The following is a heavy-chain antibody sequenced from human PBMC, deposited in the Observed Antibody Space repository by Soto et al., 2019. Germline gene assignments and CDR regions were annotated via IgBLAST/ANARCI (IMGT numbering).Heavy chain of an antibody. D-gene: IGHD6-6*01. V-gene: IGHV5-51*01. CDR3: ARLELAAGYGMDV. J-gene: IGHJ6*02. CDR1: GYSFTSYW. Sequence: PGESLKISCKGSGYSFTSYWIGWVRQMPGKGLEWMGIIYPGDSDTRYSPSFQGQVTISADKSISTAYLKWSSLKASDTAMYYCARLELAAGYGMDVWGQGTTVTVSS. CDR2: IYPGDSDT.